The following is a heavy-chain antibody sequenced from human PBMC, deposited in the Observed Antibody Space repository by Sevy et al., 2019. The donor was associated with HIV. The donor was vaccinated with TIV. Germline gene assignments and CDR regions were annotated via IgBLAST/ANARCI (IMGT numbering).Heavy chain of an antibody. V-gene: IGHV3-11*01. J-gene: IGHJ4*02. CDR1: EISFSDYY. CDR3: TRVRYNYGSYYFDY. Sequence: GGSLRLSCAASEISFSDYYMSWIRRTPGKGLEWISYISSGGSIIYYADSVKGRFTISRDNAKNSLYLQMNSLRAEDTAVYYCTRVRYNYGSYYFDYWGQGTLVTVSS. CDR2: ISSGGSII. D-gene: IGHD1-1*01.